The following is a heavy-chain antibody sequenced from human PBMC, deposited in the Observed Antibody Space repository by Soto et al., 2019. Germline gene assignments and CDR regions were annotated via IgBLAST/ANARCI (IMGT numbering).Heavy chain of an antibody. J-gene: IGHJ4*02. Sequence: GGSLRLSCAGSGFAFSSYGMHWVRQAPGKGLEWVAVISYDGSNKYYADSVKGRFTISRDNSKNTLYLQMNSLRAEDTAVYYCAKDHLGHYYYDSSGYGFDYWGQGTLVTVSS. CDR1: GFAFSSYG. D-gene: IGHD3-22*01. CDR3: AKDHLGHYYYDSSGYGFDY. CDR2: ISYDGSNK. V-gene: IGHV3-30*18.